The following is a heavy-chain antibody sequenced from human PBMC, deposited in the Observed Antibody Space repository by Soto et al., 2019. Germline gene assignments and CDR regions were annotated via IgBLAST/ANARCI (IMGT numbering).Heavy chain of an antibody. CDR2: ISYDGSNK. CDR1: GFTFSSYA. V-gene: IGHV3-30-3*01. CDR3: ARELNIVLTNIDY. Sequence: QVQLVESGGGVVQPGRSLRLSCAASGFTFSSYAMHWVRQAPGKGLEWVAVISYDGSNKYYADSVKGRFTISRDNSKNTLYLQMNSLRAEDTAVYYCARELNIVLTNIDYWGQGTLVTVSS. D-gene: IGHD2-8*01. J-gene: IGHJ4*02.